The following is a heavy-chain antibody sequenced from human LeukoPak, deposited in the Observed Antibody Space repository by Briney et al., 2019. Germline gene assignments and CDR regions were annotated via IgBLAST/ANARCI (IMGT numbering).Heavy chain of an antibody. J-gene: IGHJ4*02. V-gene: IGHV1-46*01. D-gene: IGHD6-13*01. Sequence: ASVTVSFTASGNTFTINYLHWVRHAPGQGLEWMGIINPSGGRTNYAQKFQGRVTMTRDTSTSAVYMELSSLRSEDTAMYYCARDNTAGGPFDYWGQGTLVTVSS. CDR1: GNTFTINY. CDR2: INPSGGRT. CDR3: ARDNTAGGPFDY.